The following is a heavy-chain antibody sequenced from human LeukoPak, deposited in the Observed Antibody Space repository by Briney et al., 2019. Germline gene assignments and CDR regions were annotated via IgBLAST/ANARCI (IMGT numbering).Heavy chain of an antibody. D-gene: IGHD3-10*01. CDR1: GFTFSSYG. CDR3: AREYGSGSYDYLDY. J-gene: IGHJ4*02. CDR2: IWCDGSNK. Sequence: GGSLRLSCAASGFTFSSYGMHWVRQAPGKGLEWVAVIWCDGSNKYYADSVKGRFTISRDNSKNTLYLQMNSLRAEDTAVYYCAREYGSGSYDYLDYWGQGTLVTVSS. V-gene: IGHV3-33*01.